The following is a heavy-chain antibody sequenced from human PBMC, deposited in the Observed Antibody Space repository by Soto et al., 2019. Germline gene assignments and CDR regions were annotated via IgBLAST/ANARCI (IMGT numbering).Heavy chain of an antibody. D-gene: IGHD2-15*01. J-gene: IGHJ6*03. CDR1: GFTFSSYG. CDR2: IWYDGSNK. V-gene: IGHV3-33*01. Sequence: GGSLRLSCAASGFTFSSYGMHWVRQAPGKGLEWVAVIWYDGSNKYYADSVKGRFTISKYISKNALYLQMNSLRAEYPSGYYCASEYGRYCIGGSYHYYYSYMDFWGKGTPVTVSS. CDR3: ASEYGRYCIGGSYHYYYSYMDF.